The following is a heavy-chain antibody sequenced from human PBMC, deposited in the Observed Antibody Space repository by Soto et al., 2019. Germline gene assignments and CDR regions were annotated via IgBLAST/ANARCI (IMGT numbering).Heavy chain of an antibody. J-gene: IGHJ5*02. CDR2: IYYSGST. Sequence: PSETLSLTCTVFGGSISCGGYYWSWIRQHPGKGLEWIGYIYYSGSTYYNPSLKSGVTRSVPTAKNQFYLKLSSVTAADTAVYYWARGSYYASSGYYGSWRQGTLVIDAS. CDR3: ARGSYYASSGYYGS. V-gene: IGHV4-31*03. D-gene: IGHD3-22*01. CDR1: GGSISCGGYY.